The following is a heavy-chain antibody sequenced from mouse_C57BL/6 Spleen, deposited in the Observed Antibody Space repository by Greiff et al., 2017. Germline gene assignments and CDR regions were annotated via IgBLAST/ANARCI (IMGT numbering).Heavy chain of an antibody. D-gene: IGHD2-2*01. CDR2: IDPENGDT. CDR1: GFNIKDDY. Sequence: EVKLMESGAELVRPGASVKLSCTASGFNIKDDYMHWVKQRPEQGLEWIGWIDPENGDTEYASKFQGKATITADTSSNTAYLQLSSLTSEDTAVYYCTTMVTTSRDFDYWGQGTTLTVSS. J-gene: IGHJ2*01. CDR3: TTMVTTSRDFDY. V-gene: IGHV14-4*01.